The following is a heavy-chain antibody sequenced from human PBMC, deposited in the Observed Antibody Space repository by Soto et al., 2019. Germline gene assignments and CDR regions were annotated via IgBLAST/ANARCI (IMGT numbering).Heavy chain of an antibody. Sequence: QVQLVQSGGEVKKPGASVRVSCKASGYTFNIYGISWVRQAPGQGLEWVGWISTYNGNPHYGQKFEGRVTLTTDTPTYAASMELRRLRSDETRAYYCARESQAYQLPPNFSSYSSKAGWGQGNRVPLSS. CDR3: ARESQAYQLPPNFSSYSSKAG. CDR1: GYTFNIYG. D-gene: IGHD2-2*01. CDR2: ISTYNGNP. V-gene: IGHV1-18*04. J-gene: IGHJ6*02.